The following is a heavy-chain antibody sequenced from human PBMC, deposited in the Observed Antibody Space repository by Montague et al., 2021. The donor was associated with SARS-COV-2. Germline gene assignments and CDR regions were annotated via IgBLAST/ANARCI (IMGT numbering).Heavy chain of an antibody. CDR1: GFTASTNY. V-gene: IGHV3-66*01. CDR2: LYGGDNS. D-gene: IGHD3-16*01. CDR3: ARSIGGFDP. J-gene: IGHJ5*02. Sequence: SLRLSCAASGFTASTNYVSWVRQAPGKGLEWVAVLYGGDNSNYTDSVKGRVTISRDNSKNTLYLQMKSLRAEDTALYYCARSIGGFDPWGQGTLVTVSS.